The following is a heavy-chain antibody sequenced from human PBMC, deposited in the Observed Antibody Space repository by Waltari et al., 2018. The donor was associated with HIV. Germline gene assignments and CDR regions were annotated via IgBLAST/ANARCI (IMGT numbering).Heavy chain of an antibody. D-gene: IGHD3-9*01. Sequence: QVQLVQTGAEVKKPGASVKVSCKASGYTFTSYGISWVRQAPGHGLEWMGWISAYNGNTNYAQKLQGRVTMTTDTSTSTAYMELRSLRSDDTAVYYCARDASPDILTGYYPYFDYWGQGTLVTVSS. CDR1: GYTFTSYG. CDR2: ISAYNGNT. J-gene: IGHJ4*02. V-gene: IGHV1-18*01. CDR3: ARDASPDILTGYYPYFDY.